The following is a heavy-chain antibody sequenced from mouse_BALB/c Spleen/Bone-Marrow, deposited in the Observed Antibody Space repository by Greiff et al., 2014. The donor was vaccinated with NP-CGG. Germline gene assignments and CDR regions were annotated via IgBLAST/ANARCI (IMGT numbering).Heavy chain of an antibody. CDR3: ARHKWAMDY. J-gene: IGHJ4*01. Sequence: QVQLKESGPELVKPGAPVRISCKASGYTFTSYYIHWVKQRPGQGLEWIGWIYPGNVNTKYNEKFKVKATLTADKSSSTAYMQRSSLTSEDAAVYVCARHKWAMDYWGQGTSVTVSS. D-gene: IGHD1-3*01. CDR1: GYTFTSYY. CDR2: IYPGNVNT. V-gene: IGHV1S56*01.